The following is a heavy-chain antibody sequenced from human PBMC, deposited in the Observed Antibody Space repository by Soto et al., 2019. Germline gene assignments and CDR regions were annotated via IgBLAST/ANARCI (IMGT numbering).Heavy chain of an antibody. D-gene: IGHD6-13*01. J-gene: IGHJ4*02. CDR1: GYTFTSYA. V-gene: IGHV1-3*01. CDR3: ARGIAPYYFDY. CDR2: IDAGNGNT. Sequence: ASVKVSCKASGYTFTSYAMHLVRQAPGQRLEWMGWIDAGNGNTKYSQKFQGRVTITRDTSASTAYMELSSLRSEDTAVYYCARGIAPYYFDYWGQGTLVTVSS.